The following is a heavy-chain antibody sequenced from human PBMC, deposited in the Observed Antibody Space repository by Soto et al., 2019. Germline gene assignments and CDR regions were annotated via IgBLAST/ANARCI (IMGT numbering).Heavy chain of an antibody. Sequence: GESLKISCKGSGYSFTSYWIGWVRQMPGKGLEWMGIIYPGDSDTRYSPSFQGQVTISADKSISTAYLQWSSLKASDTAMYYCARLLYDFWSGHYGMDCWGQGTTVTVSS. J-gene: IGHJ6*02. D-gene: IGHD3-3*01. CDR3: ARLLYDFWSGHYGMDC. CDR2: IYPGDSDT. CDR1: GYSFTSYW. V-gene: IGHV5-51*01.